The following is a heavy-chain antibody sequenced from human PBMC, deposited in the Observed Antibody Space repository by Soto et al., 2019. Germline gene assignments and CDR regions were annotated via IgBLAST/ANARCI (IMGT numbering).Heavy chain of an antibody. CDR3: ARDNSGSYNDAFDI. D-gene: IGHD1-26*01. CDR2: IYYSGST. V-gene: IGHV4-31*03. J-gene: IGHJ3*02. Sequence: QVQLQESGPGLVKPSQTLSLTCTVSGGSISSGGYYWSWIRQHPGKGLEWIGYIYYSGSTYYNPSLKSRVTISVDTSKNQFSLKLSSMTAADTAVYYCARDNSGSYNDAFDIWGQGTMVTVSS. CDR1: GGSISSGGYY.